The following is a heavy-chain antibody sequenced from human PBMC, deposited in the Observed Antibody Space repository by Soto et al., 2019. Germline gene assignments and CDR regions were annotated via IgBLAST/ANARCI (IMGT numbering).Heavy chain of an antibody. CDR3: GHLPEVRGYSYGPFDY. D-gene: IGHD5-18*01. J-gene: IGHJ4*02. V-gene: IGHV1-69*01. CDR1: GGTFSSYA. Sequence: QVQLVQSGAEVKKPGSSVKVSCKASGGTFSSYAISCVRQAPGQGREWMGGIIPIFGTANYAQKFQGRVTITADESTRTAYMELSSLRSEDTAVYYCGHLPEVRGYSYGPFDYWGQGTLVTVSS. CDR2: IIPIFGTA.